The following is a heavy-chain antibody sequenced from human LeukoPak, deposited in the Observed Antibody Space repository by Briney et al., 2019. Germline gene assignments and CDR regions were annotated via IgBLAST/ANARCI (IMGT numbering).Heavy chain of an antibody. CDR3: AKSATHYYDSSGYYFD. CDR2: ISGSGGST. V-gene: IGHV3-23*01. Sequence: PGGSLRLSCAASGFTFSSYAMSWVRPAPGKGLEWVSAISGSGGSTYYADSVKGRFTISRDNSKNTLYLQMNSLRAEDTAVYYCAKSATHYYDSSGYYFDWGQGTLVTVSS. D-gene: IGHD3-22*01. CDR1: GFTFSSYA. J-gene: IGHJ4*02.